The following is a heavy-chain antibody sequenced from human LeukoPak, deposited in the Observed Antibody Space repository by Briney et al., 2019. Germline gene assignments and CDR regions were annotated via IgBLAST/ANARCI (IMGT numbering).Heavy chain of an antibody. CDR2: IYSGGGT. CDR1: GFSFTTYW. Sequence: GGSLRLSCTASGFSFTTYWMHWVRQAPGKGLEWVSVIYSGGGTYYADSVKGRFTISRDNSKNTLYLQMNSLRAEDTAVYYCARGIGLDYWGQGTLVTVSS. J-gene: IGHJ4*02. CDR3: ARGIGLDY. V-gene: IGHV3-53*01.